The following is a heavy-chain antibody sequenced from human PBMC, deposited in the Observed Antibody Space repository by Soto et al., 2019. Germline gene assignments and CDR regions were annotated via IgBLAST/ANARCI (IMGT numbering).Heavy chain of an antibody. D-gene: IGHD1-1*01. CDR1: AGTFSCYS. V-gene: IGHV1-69*06. CDR2: IIPIFGTA. Sequence: SVKFSCQASAGTFSCYSIHWVRQAPGQGVERMGGIIPIFGTANYAQKFQGRVTITADKSTRTAYMELSSLRSEDTAVYYGARDVGSGGNWGHGTLVTDS. J-gene: IGHJ4*01. CDR3: ARDVGSGGN.